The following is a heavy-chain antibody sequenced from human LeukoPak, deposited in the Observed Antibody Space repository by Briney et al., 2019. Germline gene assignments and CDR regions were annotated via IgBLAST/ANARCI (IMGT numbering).Heavy chain of an antibody. Sequence: SETLSLTCTVSGGSISSNSHYWGWIRQSPGTGLEWIGSIYYSGTTYYNPSLKSRVTISIDTSKNQFSLKLSSVTAADTAVYYCARMLMTTVTTGWFDPWGQGTLVTVSS. CDR2: IYYSGTT. D-gene: IGHD4-17*01. CDR1: GGSISSNSHY. J-gene: IGHJ5*02. V-gene: IGHV4-39*07. CDR3: ARMLMTTVTTGWFDP.